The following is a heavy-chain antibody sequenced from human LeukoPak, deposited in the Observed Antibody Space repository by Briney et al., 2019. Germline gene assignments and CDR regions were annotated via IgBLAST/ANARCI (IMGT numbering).Heavy chain of an antibody. D-gene: IGHD3-3*01. V-gene: IGHV4-34*01. Sequence: RTSETLSLTCAVYGGSFSGYYWSRIRQPPGKGLEWIGEINHSGSTNYNPSLKSRVTISVDTSKNQFSLKLSSVTAADTAVYYCARNSYYDFWSGYNDYWGQGTLVTVSS. CDR3: ARNSYYDFWSGYNDY. J-gene: IGHJ4*02. CDR1: GGSFSGYY. CDR2: INHSGST.